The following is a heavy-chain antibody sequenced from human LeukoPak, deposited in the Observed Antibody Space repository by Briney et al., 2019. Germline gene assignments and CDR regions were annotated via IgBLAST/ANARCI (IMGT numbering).Heavy chain of an antibody. CDR2: IIPIFGTA. D-gene: IGHD1-26*01. J-gene: IGHJ5*02. CDR3: AREVEWELLSSWFDP. Sequence: SVKVSCKASGGTFSSYAISWVRQAPGQGLEWMGGIIPIFGTANYAQKFQGRVTITADESTSTAYKELSSLRSEDTAVYYCAREVEWELLSSWFDPWGQGTLVTVSS. V-gene: IGHV1-69*01. CDR1: GGTFSSYA.